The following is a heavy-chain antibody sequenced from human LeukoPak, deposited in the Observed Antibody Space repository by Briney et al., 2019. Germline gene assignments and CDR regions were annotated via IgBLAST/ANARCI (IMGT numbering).Heavy chain of an antibody. J-gene: IGHJ4*02. V-gene: IGHV4-39*01. CDR2: MDYSGST. D-gene: IGHD3-9*01. CDR3: ARPPYDILTGYYNWYFDY. Sequence: SETLSLTCTVSGGSISSSSFYWGWIRQPPGKELEWIASMDYSGSTYHNPSLKSRVTISIDMSKNQFSLKLSSVTAADTAVFYCARPPYDILTGYYNWYFDYWGQGPLVTVSS. CDR1: GGSISSSSFY.